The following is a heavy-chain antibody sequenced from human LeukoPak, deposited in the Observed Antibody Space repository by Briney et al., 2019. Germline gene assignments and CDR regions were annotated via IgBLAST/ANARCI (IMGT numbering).Heavy chain of an antibody. Sequence: SETLPLTCTVSNASISSNTYYRAWIRQPPGKGLEYIGSINYRGSTYYNPSLKSRVTISVDTSKNQFSLKLSSVTAADTAVYYCARDVGYSYPTAAWFDPWGQGTLVTVSS. D-gene: IGHD5-18*01. CDR2: INYRGST. CDR3: ARDVGYSYPTAAWFDP. V-gene: IGHV4-39*07. CDR1: NASISSNTYY. J-gene: IGHJ5*02.